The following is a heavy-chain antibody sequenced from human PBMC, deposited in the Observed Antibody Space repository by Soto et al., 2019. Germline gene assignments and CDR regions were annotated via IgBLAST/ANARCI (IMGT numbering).Heavy chain of an antibody. J-gene: IGHJ1*01. CDR1: GFTFSSCA. V-gene: IGHV3-23*01. Sequence: PGGSLRLSCAASGFTFSSCAMGWVRQAPGKGLEWVSDIIDSGASTYYADSVKGRFTISRDNSKNTLYLQMNSLRAEDTAVYYCARDRVESGYPEYFQHWGQGTLVTVSS. CDR3: ARDRVESGYPEYFQH. D-gene: IGHD3-22*01. CDR2: IIDSGAST.